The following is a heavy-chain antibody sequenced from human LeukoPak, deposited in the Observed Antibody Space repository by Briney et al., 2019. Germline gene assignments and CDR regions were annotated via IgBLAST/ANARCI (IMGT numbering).Heavy chain of an antibody. D-gene: IGHD2-2*01. V-gene: IGHV3-21*01. CDR1: GFTFSSYS. CDR2: ISSSSSYI. CDR3: ASGVLGYCSSTSCYEGVY. Sequence: GGSLRLSCAASGFTFSSYSMNWVRQAPGKGLEWFSSISSSSSYIYYADSVKGRFTISRDNAKNSLYLQMNSLRAEDTAVYYCASGVLGYCSSTSCYEGVYWGQGTLVTVSS. J-gene: IGHJ4*02.